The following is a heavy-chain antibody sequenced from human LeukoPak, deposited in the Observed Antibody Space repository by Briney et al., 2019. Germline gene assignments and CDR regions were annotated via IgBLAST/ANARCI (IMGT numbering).Heavy chain of an antibody. CDR2: INPNSGGT. CDR3: ARGIVGPTGSHGWGLDY. CDR1: GYTFTGYY. Sequence: ASVKVSCKASGYTFTGYYMHWVRQAPGQGLEWMGWINPNSGGTNYAQKFQGRVTMTRDTSISTAYMELSRLRSDDTAVYYCARGIVGPTGSHGWGLDYWGQGTLVTVSS. V-gene: IGHV1-2*02. J-gene: IGHJ4*02. D-gene: IGHD1-26*01.